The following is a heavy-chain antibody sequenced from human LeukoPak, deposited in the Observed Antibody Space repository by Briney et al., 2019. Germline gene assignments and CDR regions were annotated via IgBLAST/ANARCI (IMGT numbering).Heavy chain of an antibody. CDR3: ARITGLYMDV. CDR1: GFTFSSYS. CDR2: IYRGSGTM. Sequence: GGSLRLSCAASGFTFSSYSMNWVRQAPGKGLEWVSYIYRGSGTMYYADSVKGRFTISRDNAKNSLYLQMTSLRAEDTAVYYCARITGLYMDVWGKGTTVTVSS. V-gene: IGHV3-48*01. J-gene: IGHJ6*03.